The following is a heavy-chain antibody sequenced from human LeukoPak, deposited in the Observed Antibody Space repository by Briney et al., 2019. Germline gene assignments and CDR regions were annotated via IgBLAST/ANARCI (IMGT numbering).Heavy chain of an antibody. J-gene: IGHJ4*02. CDR1: GGTFSSYA. D-gene: IGHD3-10*01. V-gene: IGHV1-69*13. CDR3: ARGGGYGSGSSLDFDY. Sequence: SVKVSCKASGGTFSSYAISWVRQAPGQGLEWMGGIIPIFGTANYAQKVQGRVTITADESTSTAYMELSSLRSEDTAVYYCARGGGYGSGSSLDFDYWGQGTLVTVSS. CDR2: IIPIFGTA.